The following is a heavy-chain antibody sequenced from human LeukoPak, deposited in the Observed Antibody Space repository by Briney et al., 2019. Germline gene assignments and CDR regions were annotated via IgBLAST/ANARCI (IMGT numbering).Heavy chain of an antibody. CDR2: IDPSDSYT. CDR1: GYSITSYW. CDR3: VRLAVSGGWNY. D-gene: IGHD3-10*01. V-gene: IGHV5-10-1*01. Sequence: GESLKISCKGSGYSITSYWISCVRQMPGKGLEWMGRIDPSDSYTNYSPSFQGHVTISADKSINTAYVQWSSLKASDTATYYCVRLAVSGGWNYWGQGTLVTVSS. J-gene: IGHJ4*02.